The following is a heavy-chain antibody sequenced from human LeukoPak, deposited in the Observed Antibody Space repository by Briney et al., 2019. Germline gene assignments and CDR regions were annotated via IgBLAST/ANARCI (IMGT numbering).Heavy chain of an antibody. Sequence: ASVKVSCKATSRISWVRQAPGQGLEWMGWIGTYGGDTYYAQKFQGRITVTTDTSTSTVYMELRNLRSDDTAVYYCARDLWNFYDDSGYNRDFDSWGQGTLVTVSS. CDR1: TSR. CDR3: ARDLWNFYDDSGYNRDFDS. J-gene: IGHJ5*01. CDR2: IGTYGGDT. D-gene: IGHD3-22*01. V-gene: IGHV1-18*01.